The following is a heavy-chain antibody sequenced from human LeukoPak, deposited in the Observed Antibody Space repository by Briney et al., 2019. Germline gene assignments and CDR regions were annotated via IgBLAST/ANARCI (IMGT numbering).Heavy chain of an antibody. V-gene: IGHV3-74*01. CDR1: GFTFSSNW. Sequence: PGGSLRLSCAASGFTFSSNWMHWVRQGLGKGLVWVSRINSDGSTTTYADSVKGRFTISRDNAKNTLYLQMNSLRAEDTAVYYCANLAVTGPGDYWGQGTLVTVSS. CDR2: INSDGSTT. D-gene: IGHD6-19*01. J-gene: IGHJ4*02. CDR3: ANLAVTGPGDY.